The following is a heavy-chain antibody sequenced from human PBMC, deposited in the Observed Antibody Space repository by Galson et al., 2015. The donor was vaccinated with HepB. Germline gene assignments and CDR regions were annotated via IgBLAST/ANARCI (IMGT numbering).Heavy chain of an antibody. D-gene: IGHD3-10*01. CDR2: ISSDYRSI. Sequence: SLRLSCAGSGFTFSNYHMNWVRQAPGKGLEWVSYISSDYRSIYHADSVKGRFTISRDNAKNSLWLQMNSLRDEDTATYYCVRDRGGSGTYLSKFYDMDVWGQGTTVTVSS. CDR1: GFTFSNYH. V-gene: IGHV3-48*02. CDR3: VRDRGGSGTYLSKFYDMDV. J-gene: IGHJ6*02.